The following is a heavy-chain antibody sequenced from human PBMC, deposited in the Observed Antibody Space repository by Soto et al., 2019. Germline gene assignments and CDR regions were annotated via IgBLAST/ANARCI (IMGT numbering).Heavy chain of an antibody. J-gene: IGHJ4*02. CDR2: ISGSDDST. Sequence: GGSLRLSCAASGFTFSSYAVSWVRQAPGKGLEWVSVISGSDDSTYYADSVKGRFTISRDNSKNTLYLQMNSLRAEDTAVYYCAKRSSSSTFDYWGQGTLVTVSS. V-gene: IGHV3-23*01. CDR1: GFTFSSYA. D-gene: IGHD6-6*01. CDR3: AKRSSSSTFDY.